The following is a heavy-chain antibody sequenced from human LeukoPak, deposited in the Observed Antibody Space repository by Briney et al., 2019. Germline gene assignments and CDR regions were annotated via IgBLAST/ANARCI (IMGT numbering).Heavy chain of an antibody. CDR1: GFTFSDYY. V-gene: IGHV3-11*06. J-gene: IGHJ4*02. CDR2: ISSSSSYT. D-gene: IGHD5-24*01. Sequence: GGSLRLSCAASGFTFSDYYMRWIRQAPGKGLEWVSYISSSSSYTNYADSVKGRFTISRDNAKNSLYLQMNSLRAEDTAGYYCARNRDGYLPFDYWGQGTLVTVSS. CDR3: ARNRDGYLPFDY.